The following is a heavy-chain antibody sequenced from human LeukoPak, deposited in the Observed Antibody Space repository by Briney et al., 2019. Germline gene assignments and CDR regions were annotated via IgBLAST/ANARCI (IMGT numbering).Heavy chain of an antibody. V-gene: IGHV1-18*01. CDR2: ISAYNGNT. CDR3: ARVVGYCTNGVCKHDY. J-gene: IGHJ4*02. D-gene: IGHD2-8*01. Sequence: ASVKVSCKASGYTFTSYGISWVRQAPGQGLEWMGWISAYNGNTNYAQKLQGRVTMTTDTSTSTAYMELRSLRSDDTAVYYCARVVGYCTNGVCKHDYWGQGTLVTVSS. CDR1: GYTFTSYG.